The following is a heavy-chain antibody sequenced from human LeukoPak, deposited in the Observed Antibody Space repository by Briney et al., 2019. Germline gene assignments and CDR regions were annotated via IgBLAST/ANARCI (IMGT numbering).Heavy chain of an antibody. V-gene: IGHV3-23*01. Sequence: GGSLRLSFVASGLTFGNYVMNWVRQAPGKGLEWVSSIGGGGYTTYYADSVRGRFTISRDNSKNSMYLQMSRLRAEDTAIYYCAEVESSYCRIWGQGTLVTVSS. CDR1: GLTFGNYV. J-gene: IGHJ4*01. D-gene: IGHD3-10*01. CDR3: AEVESSYCRI. CDR2: IGGGGYTT.